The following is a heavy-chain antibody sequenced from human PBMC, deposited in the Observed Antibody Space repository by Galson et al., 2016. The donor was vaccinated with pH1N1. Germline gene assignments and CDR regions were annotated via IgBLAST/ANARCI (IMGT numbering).Heavy chain of an antibody. CDR1: GFTFDDYG. J-gene: IGHJ6*03. Sequence: SLRLSCAASGFTFDDYGMSWVRQAPGKGLEWVSGINWNGGSTGYADSVKGRFTISRDNAKNSLYLQMNSLRAEDTALYYWARERGPGYHYYMDVWGKGTTVTVSS. CDR3: ARERGPGYHYYMDV. CDR2: INWNGGST. V-gene: IGHV3-20*04.